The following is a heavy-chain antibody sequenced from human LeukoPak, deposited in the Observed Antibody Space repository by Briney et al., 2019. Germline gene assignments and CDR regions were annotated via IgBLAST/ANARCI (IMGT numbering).Heavy chain of an antibody. CDR2: ICSSGST. Sequence: SETLSLTCTVSGGSLTSTSHYWDWVRQPPGKGLEWLGSICSSGSTYYNPSLKSRVTVSFDTSKNQFSLSLTSVTAADTAVYYCTKRRGYSFGFDYYYMDVWGKGTTVTISS. J-gene: IGHJ6*03. V-gene: IGHV4-39*01. CDR1: GGSLTSTSHY. CDR3: TKRRGYSFGFDYYYMDV. D-gene: IGHD5-18*01.